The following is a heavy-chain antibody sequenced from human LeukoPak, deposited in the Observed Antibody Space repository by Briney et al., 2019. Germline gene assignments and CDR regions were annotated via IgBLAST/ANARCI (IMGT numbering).Heavy chain of an antibody. V-gene: IGHV4-61*01. J-gene: IGHJ6*03. D-gene: IGHD1-1*01. CDR1: GGSISSSSYY. CDR2: IYYSGST. CDR3: ARDRRTDGYYYYYMDV. Sequence: SETLSLTCTVSGGSISSSSYYWGWIRQPPGKGLEWLGYIYYSGSTNYNPSLKSRVTISLDTSKNQFSLRLTSVTAADTAVYYCARDRRTDGYYYYYMDVWGKGTTVTVSS.